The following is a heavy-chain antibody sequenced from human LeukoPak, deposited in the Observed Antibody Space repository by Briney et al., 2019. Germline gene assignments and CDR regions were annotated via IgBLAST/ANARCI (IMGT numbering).Heavy chain of an antibody. D-gene: IGHD3-10*02. CDR1: GFTFSSYW. CDR2: IRPDGTGT. CDR3: AELGITMIGGV. J-gene: IGHJ6*04. Sequence: GGSLRLSCGASGFTFSSYWMHWVRHAPGKGLVWVSRIRPDGTGTNYADSVKGRFTISRDNAKNSLYLQMNSLRAEDTAVYYCAELGITMIGGVWGKGTTVTISS. V-gene: IGHV3-74*01.